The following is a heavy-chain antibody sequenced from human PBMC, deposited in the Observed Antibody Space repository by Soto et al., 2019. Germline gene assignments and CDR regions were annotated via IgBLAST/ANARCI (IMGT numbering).Heavy chain of an antibody. V-gene: IGHV1-18*01. J-gene: IGHJ5*02. Sequence: QVQLVQSGAEVKKPGASVKVSCKASGYTFTSYGISWVRQAPGQGLEWMGWISAYNGNTNYAQKLQGRVTVTTDTSTSTAYMELRSLRSDDTAVYYCAISSLLWFGESYNWFDPWGQGTLVTVSS. D-gene: IGHD3-10*01. CDR1: GYTFTSYG. CDR3: AISSLLWFGESYNWFDP. CDR2: ISAYNGNT.